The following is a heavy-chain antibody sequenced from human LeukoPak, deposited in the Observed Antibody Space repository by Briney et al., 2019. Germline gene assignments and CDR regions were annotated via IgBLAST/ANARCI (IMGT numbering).Heavy chain of an antibody. CDR2: ISSGSSTI. V-gene: IGHV3-48*03. J-gene: IGHJ4*02. D-gene: IGHD2-21*02. CDR1: GFTFSSYE. CDR3: ARLCGGACYSGLDY. Sequence: GGSLRLSCAASGFTFSSYEMNWVRQAPGRGLEYLSYISSGSSTISYADSVKGRFTISRDNAKNSLYLQMNSLTAEDTAVYYCARLCGGACYSGLDYWGQGTLVTVSS.